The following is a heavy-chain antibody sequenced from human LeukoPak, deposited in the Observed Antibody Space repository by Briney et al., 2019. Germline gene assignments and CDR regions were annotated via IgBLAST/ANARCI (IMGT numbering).Heavy chain of an antibody. D-gene: IGHD1-26*01. CDR1: GFTFSDYY. CDR2: ISSSGSTI. Sequence: GESLRLSCAASGFTFSDYYMSWIRQARGKGLEWVSYISSSGSTIYYADSVKGRFTISRDNAKNSLYLQMNSLRAEDTAVYYCARDASQWELLFDYWGQGTLVTVSS. V-gene: IGHV3-11*04. CDR3: ARDASQWELLFDY. J-gene: IGHJ4*02.